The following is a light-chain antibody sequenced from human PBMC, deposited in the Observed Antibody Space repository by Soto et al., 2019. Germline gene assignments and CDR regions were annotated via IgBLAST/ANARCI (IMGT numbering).Light chain of an antibody. CDR3: QQSYSTPRT. CDR1: QRISSY. V-gene: IGKV1-39*01. Sequence: DIQMTVSPSSLSASVGDRVTITCRASQRISSYLNWYQQKPGKAPKLLIYAASSLQSGVPSRFSGSGSGTDFTLTISSLQPEDFATYYCQQSYSTPRTFGQGTKVEIK. CDR2: AAS. J-gene: IGKJ1*01.